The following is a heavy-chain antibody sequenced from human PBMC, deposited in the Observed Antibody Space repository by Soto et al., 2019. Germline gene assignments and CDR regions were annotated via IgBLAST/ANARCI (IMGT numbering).Heavy chain of an antibody. CDR1: GGSISGGDHY. CDR2: ISYSGST. CDR3: ARLLGKYYPESETFLQYYYNVIDV. D-gene: IGHD2-8*02. J-gene: IGHJ6*02. V-gene: IGHV4-30-4*01. Sequence: TSEILSLTCTVSGGSISGGDHYWSWIRQPPGKGLEWIGYISYSGSTYFNPSLKSRLTMSVHTSENRFSLNLSSVTAADTAVYYCARLLGKYYPESETFLQYYYNVIDVWGQGTTVTVSS.